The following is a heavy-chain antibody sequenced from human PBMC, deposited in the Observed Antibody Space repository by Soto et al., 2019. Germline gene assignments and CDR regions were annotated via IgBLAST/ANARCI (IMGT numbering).Heavy chain of an antibody. J-gene: IGHJ4*02. V-gene: IGHV4-31*11. CDR3: ATATLMATIPNC. Sequence: LSLSCAVSGGCISSSALSCSWIPHHPAKGLEYIGYIYYSGSTYYNPSLKSRVAISVDTSKNQFSLKMTSLTAAATAVYDSATATLMATIPNCWGQGTLVTVSS. CDR2: IYYSGST. CDR1: GGCISSSALS. D-gene: IGHD5-12*01.